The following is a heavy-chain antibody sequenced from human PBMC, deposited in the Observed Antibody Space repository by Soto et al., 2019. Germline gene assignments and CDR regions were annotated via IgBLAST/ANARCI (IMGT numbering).Heavy chain of an antibody. Sequence: QVELQQWGAGLLKPSETLSLTCGVYGGSFRNYYWIWVRQPPGKGLEWIGEVNHSGEATYNPSPLSRVTISLDTSNNHFSLKMTSVTAADTAIYFCTRAYRFPRSWFDPWGQGTQVTVSS. CDR2: VNHSGEA. CDR3: TRAYRFPRSWFDP. CDR1: GGSFRNYY. D-gene: IGHD2-21*01. J-gene: IGHJ5*02. V-gene: IGHV4-34*02.